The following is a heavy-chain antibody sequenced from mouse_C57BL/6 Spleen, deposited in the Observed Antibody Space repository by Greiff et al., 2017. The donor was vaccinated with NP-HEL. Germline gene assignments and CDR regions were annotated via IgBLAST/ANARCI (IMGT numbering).Heavy chain of an antibody. CDR2: IRNKANNHAT. J-gene: IGHJ2*01. V-gene: IGHV6-6*01. Sequence: EVKVEESGGGLVQPGGSMKLSCAASGFTFSDAWMDWVRQSPEKGLEWVAEIRNKANNHATYYAESVKGRFTISRDDSKSSVYLQMNSLRAEDTGIYYCTKLGQNDYYFDYWGQGTTLTVSS. CDR1: GFTFSDAW. CDR3: TKLGQNDYYFDY. D-gene: IGHD4-1*01.